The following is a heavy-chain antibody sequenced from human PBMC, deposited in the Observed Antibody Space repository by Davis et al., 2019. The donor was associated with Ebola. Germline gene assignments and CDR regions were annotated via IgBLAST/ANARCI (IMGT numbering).Heavy chain of an antibody. D-gene: IGHD4-23*01. J-gene: IGHJ4*02. V-gene: IGHV4-59*12. CDR3: ARGDFRGNERDY. CDR2: IYYSGST. Sequence: SETLSLTCTVSGGSISSSYWSWIRQPPGKGLEWIGYIYYSGSTNYNPSLKSRVTISVDTSKNQFSLKLSSVAAADTAVYYCARGDFRGNERDYWGQGTLVTVSS. CDR1: GGSISSSY.